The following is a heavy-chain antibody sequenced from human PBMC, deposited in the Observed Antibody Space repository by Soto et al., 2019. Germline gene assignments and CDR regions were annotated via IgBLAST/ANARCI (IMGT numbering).Heavy chain of an antibody. D-gene: IGHD6-13*01. J-gene: IGHJ5*02. V-gene: IGHV1-69*13. CDR2: IIPIFGTA. CDR1: GGTFSSYA. CDR3: ARDFVVAAAGTGGFDP. Sequence: GASVKVSCKASGGTFSSYAISWVRQAPGQGLEWMGGIIPIFGTANYAQKFQGRVTITADESTSTAYMELSSLRSEDTAVYYCARDFVVAAAGTGGFDPWGQGTLVTVSS.